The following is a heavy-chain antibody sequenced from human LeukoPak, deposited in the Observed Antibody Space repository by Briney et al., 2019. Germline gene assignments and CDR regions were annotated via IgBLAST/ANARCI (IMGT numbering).Heavy chain of an antibody. V-gene: IGHV4-59*01. D-gene: IGHD3-22*01. CDR1: GDSISSYY. Sequence: SETLSLTCSVSGDSISSYYWTWIRQTPGKGLEWIAYIHYNGNTNSNPSLKSRVTISLDTSKNPLYLKLTSLTAADTAVYYCARGVDSGYPDYWGQGSLVTVSS. J-gene: IGHJ4*02. CDR3: ARGVDSGYPDY. CDR2: IHYNGNT.